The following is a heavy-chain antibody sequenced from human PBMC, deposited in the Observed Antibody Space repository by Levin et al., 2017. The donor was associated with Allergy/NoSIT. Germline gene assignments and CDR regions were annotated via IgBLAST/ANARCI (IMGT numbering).Heavy chain of an antibody. J-gene: IGHJ5*02. V-gene: IGHV4-39*01. CDR2: IYYSGST. CDR1: GGSISSSSYY. CDR3: AIVGRWGGNWFDP. Sequence: SQTLSLTCTVSGGSISSSSYYWGWIRQPPGKGLEWIGSIYYSGSTCYNPSLKSRVTISVDTSKNQFSLKLSSVTAADTAVYYCAIVGRWGGNWFDPWGQGTLVTVSS. D-gene: IGHD3-16*01.